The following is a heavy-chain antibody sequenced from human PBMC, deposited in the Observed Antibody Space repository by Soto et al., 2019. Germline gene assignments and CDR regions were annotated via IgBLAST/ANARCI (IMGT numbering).Heavy chain of an antibody. CDR3: ASYRLTGTTTEWFVP. D-gene: IGHD1-7*01. CDR2: IYHSGST. V-gene: IGHV4-30-4*01. J-gene: IGHJ5*02. Sequence: QVQLQESGPGLVKPSQTLSLTCTVSGGSISSGDYYWSWIRQPPGKGLEWIGYIYHSGSTYYNPSLKRRVTISVDTPKNQFSLKLSSVTAADTAVYYCASYRLTGTTTEWFVPWGQGTLVTVSS. CDR1: GGSISSGDYY.